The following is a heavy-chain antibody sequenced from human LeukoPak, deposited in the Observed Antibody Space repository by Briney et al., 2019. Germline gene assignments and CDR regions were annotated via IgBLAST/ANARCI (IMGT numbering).Heavy chain of an antibody. CDR3: TTDLGLTMIRGVIVY. CDR2: IKSKGDGETT. CDR1: GFTFSHYG. D-gene: IGHD3-10*01. Sequence: PGGSLRLSCAATGFTFSHYGIHWVRQAPGKGLEWVGRIKSKGDGETTDYAAPVKGRFSMSRDDSKATMYLQMYSLEAEDTAVYYCTTDLGLTMIRGVIVYWGQGALVTVSS. J-gene: IGHJ4*02. V-gene: IGHV3-15*01.